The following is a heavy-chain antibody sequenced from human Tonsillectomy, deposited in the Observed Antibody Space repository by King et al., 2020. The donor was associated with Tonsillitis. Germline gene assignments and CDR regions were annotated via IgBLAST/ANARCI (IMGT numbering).Heavy chain of an antibody. Sequence: VQLVESGGGVVQPGRSLRLSCAASGFTFSDYAMHWVRQAPGKGLEWVAVISYDGGNKYYADAVKGRFTISRDSSKNTLYLQMNSLRAEDTAVYYCAKVVSLSARANDGMDVWGQGTTVTVSS. D-gene: IGHD4/OR15-4a*01. V-gene: IGHV3-30*18. CDR2: ISYDGGNK. CDR3: AKVVSLSARANDGMDV. J-gene: IGHJ6*02. CDR1: GFTFSDYA.